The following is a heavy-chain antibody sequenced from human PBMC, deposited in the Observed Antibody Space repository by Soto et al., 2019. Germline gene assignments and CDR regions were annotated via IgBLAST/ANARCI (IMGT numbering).Heavy chain of an antibody. CDR3: ARMNYYDTSGYPFDY. CDR1: GASISNGDYY. V-gene: IGHV4-30-4*02. CDR2: IYYSGST. D-gene: IGHD3-22*01. Sequence: PSETLSLTCTVSGASISNGDYYWSWIRQPPGKGLEWIGNIYYSGSTYYNPSLKSRVTMSADTSKNQFSLKLNSVTAADTAVYYCARMNYYDTSGYPFDYWGQGMMVTVSS. J-gene: IGHJ4*02.